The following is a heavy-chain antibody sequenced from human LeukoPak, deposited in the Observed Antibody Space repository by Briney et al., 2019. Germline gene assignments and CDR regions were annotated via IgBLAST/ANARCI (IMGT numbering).Heavy chain of an antibody. Sequence: KSGGSLRLSCAAPGFTFSSYGMNWVRQAPGKGLEWVSSISSSSSYIYYADSVKGRFTISRDNAKNSLYLQMNSLRAEDTAVYYCARVGYSSSWTEEDYWGQGTLVTVSS. J-gene: IGHJ4*02. CDR3: ARVGYSSSWTEEDY. V-gene: IGHV3-21*01. CDR2: ISSSSSYI. D-gene: IGHD6-13*01. CDR1: GFTFSSYG.